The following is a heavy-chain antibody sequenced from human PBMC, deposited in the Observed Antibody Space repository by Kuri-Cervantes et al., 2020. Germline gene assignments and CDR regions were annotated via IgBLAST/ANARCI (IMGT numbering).Heavy chain of an antibody. Sequence: LSLTCVTSGFRFTGFAVHWVRQAPGRGLEWLALISYDGTNKYYADSVKGRFTISRDNSKNTVFLQMDSLRVDDTAVYYCARDRTYSFDYWGQGTLVTVSS. J-gene: IGHJ4*02. CDR1: GFRFTGFA. D-gene: IGHD2-21*01. CDR2: ISYDGTNK. V-gene: IGHV3-30-3*01. CDR3: ARDRTYSFDY.